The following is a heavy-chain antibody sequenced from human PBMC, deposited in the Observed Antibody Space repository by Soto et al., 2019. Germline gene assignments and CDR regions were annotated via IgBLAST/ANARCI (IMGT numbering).Heavy chain of an antibody. Sequence: SETLSLTCAVYGGSFSGYYLSWIRQPPGKGLEWIGEINHSGSTNYNPSLKSRVTISVDTSKNQFSLKLSSVTAADTAVYYCAQSSGYSFDYWGQGTLVTVSS. CDR2: INHSGST. V-gene: IGHV4-34*01. J-gene: IGHJ4*02. CDR1: GGSFSGYY. D-gene: IGHD6-19*01. CDR3: AQSSGYSFDY.